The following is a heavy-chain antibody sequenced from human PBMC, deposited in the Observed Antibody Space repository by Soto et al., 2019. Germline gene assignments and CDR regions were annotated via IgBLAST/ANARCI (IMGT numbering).Heavy chain of an antibody. V-gene: IGHV4-39*01. Sequence: SETLSLTCTVSGGSISSSSYYWGWIRQPPGKGLEWIGSIYYSGYTYYNPSLKSRVTISVDTSKNQFSLKLSSVTAADTAVYYCARSSYYGSGSYSGMDVWGQGTTVTVSS. CDR3: ARSSYYGSGSYSGMDV. J-gene: IGHJ6*02. D-gene: IGHD3-10*01. CDR2: IYYSGYT. CDR1: GGSISSSSYY.